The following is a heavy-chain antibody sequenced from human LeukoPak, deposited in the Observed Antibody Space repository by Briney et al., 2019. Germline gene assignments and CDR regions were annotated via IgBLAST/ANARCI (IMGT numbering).Heavy chain of an antibody. V-gene: IGHV4-4*07. CDR1: GGSISGFY. D-gene: IGHD6-13*01. CDR2: IYNGAST. CDR3: ARDRSSSWTRDWFDP. Sequence: SETLSLTCTVSGGSISGFYWSWIRQPAGKGLEWIGRIYNGASTNYNPSLKSRVTMSIDTSKNQFSLKLSSVTAADTAVYYCARDRSSSWTRDWFDPWGQGTLVTVSS. J-gene: IGHJ5*02.